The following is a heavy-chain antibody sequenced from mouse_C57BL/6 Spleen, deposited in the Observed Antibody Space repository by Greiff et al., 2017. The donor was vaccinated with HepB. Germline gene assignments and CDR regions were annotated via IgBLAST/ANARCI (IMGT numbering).Heavy chain of an antibody. J-gene: IGHJ3*01. V-gene: IGHV1-4*01. CDR1: GYTFTSYT. D-gene: IGHD2-5*01. CDR2: INPSSGYT. Sequence: VQLQQSGAELARPGASVKMSCKASGYTFTSYTMHWVKQRPGQGLEWIGYINPSSGYTKYNQKFKDKATLTADKSSSTAYMQLSSLTSEDSAVYYWASQGSNLDWFAYWGQGTLVTVSA. CDR3: ASQGSNLDWFAY.